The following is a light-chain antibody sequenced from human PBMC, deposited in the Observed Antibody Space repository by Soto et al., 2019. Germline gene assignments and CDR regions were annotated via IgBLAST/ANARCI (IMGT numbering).Light chain of an antibody. V-gene: IGKV3-20*01. CDR3: QQYGSSPPT. J-gene: IGKJ1*01. Sequence: EIVLTQSPGTLALSPGERATLSCRASQSVSTNNLAWYQRKPGQAPRLLIYGASSRATDIPARFSGSGSGTDFTLTIPRLEAEDFEVYYCQQYGSSPPTFGQGTKLEIK. CDR2: GAS. CDR1: QSVSTNN.